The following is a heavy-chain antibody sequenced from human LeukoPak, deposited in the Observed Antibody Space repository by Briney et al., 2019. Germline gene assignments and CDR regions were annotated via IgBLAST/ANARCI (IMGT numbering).Heavy chain of an antibody. CDR2: ISAYNGKT. J-gene: IGHJ6*02. CDR1: GYTFTSYV. Sequence: GASVKVSFKASGYTFTSYVFSWVRQAAGRGVEGMGWISAYNGKTNYEQTLQGRVTMTTDTSTSTAYMARRSLRSVDTAVYYCARDKHGIVTDVWGQGTTVTVSS. D-gene: IGHD1-26*01. V-gene: IGHV1-18*01. CDR3: ARDKHGIVTDV.